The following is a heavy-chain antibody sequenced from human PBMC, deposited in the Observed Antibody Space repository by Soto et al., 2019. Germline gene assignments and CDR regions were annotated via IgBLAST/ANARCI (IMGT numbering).Heavy chain of an antibody. CDR2: FDPEDGKA. D-gene: IGHD2-21*02. J-gene: IGHJ3*01. CDR1: GYTLNELS. Sequence: QVLLLQSGAEVRRPGASVKFSCKVSGYTLNELSMHWVRQAPGKGLEWMGGFDPEDGKALYEQKFQGRVTITEDTATDTVYMELRSLRSEDTAMYYCATLDCRGGDCSLAWFDVFNFWVQGTMVTVSS. CDR3: ATLDCRGGDCSLAWFDVFNF. V-gene: IGHV1-24*01.